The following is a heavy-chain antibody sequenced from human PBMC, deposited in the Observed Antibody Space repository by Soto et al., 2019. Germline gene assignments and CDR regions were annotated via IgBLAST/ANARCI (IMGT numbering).Heavy chain of an antibody. CDR2: IWYDGSNK. D-gene: IGHD6-13*01. CDR3: ARGSPLAAAGLYGMDV. CDR1: GFTFSSYG. J-gene: IGHJ6*02. V-gene: IGHV3-33*01. Sequence: QVQLVESGGGVVQPGRSLRLSCAASGFTFSSYGMHWVRQAPGKGLEWVAVIWYDGSNKYYADSVKGRFTISRDNSKNTLYLQLNSLSAEDTAVYYCARGSPLAAAGLYGMDVWGQGTTVTVSS.